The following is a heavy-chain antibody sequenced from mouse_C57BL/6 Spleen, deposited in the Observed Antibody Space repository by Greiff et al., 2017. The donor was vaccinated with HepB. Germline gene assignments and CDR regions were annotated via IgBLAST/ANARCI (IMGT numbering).Heavy chain of an antibody. D-gene: IGHD2-3*01. Sequence: EVQLVESGGGLVKPGGSLKLSCAASGFTFSDYGMHWVRQAPEKGLEWVAYISSGSSTIYYADTVKGRFTISRDNAKNTLFLQMTSLRSEDTAMYYCARGEDGYPYYYAMDYWGQGTSVTVSS. V-gene: IGHV5-17*01. CDR2: ISSGSSTI. CDR1: GFTFSDYG. J-gene: IGHJ4*01. CDR3: ARGEDGYPYYYAMDY.